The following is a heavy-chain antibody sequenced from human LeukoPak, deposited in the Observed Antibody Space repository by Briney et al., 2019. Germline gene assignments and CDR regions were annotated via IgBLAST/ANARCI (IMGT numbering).Heavy chain of an antibody. CDR2: INGNGGST. V-gene: IGHV3-23*01. CDR1: GFTFSSYG. J-gene: IGHJ4*02. Sequence: GGTLRLSCAASGFTFSSYGMSWVRQAPGKGLEWVSSINGNGGSTYYADSVKGRFTISRDNSKSTLYLQMNSLRAEDTAVYYCAKGPIPGFDYWGQGALVTVSS. CDR3: AKGPIPGFDY.